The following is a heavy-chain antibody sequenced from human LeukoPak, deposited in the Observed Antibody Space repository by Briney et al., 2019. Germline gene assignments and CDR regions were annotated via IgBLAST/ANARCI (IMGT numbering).Heavy chain of an antibody. CDR2: IYYSGST. CDR1: GGSISSYY. Sequence: SETLSLTCTVSGGSISSYYWSWIRQPPGKGLEWIGYIYYSGSTNYNPSLQSRVTISVDTSKDQFSLKLSSVTAADTAVYYCARVSGGSYYYYYGMDVWGQGTTVTVSS. V-gene: IGHV4-59*01. J-gene: IGHJ6*02. CDR3: ARVSGGSYYYYYGMDV. D-gene: IGHD1-26*01.